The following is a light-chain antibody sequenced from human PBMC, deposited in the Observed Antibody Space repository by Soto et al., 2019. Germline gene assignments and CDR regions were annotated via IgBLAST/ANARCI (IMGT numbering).Light chain of an antibody. V-gene: IGKV3-15*01. CDR1: GSVSTN. CDR2: GAS. CDR3: QQYNKWPLT. Sequence: EVVVTQSPATLSVSPGERATLSCRASGSVSTNLAWYQQKGGQASRLLIHGASIRASGIPARFSGSRSGAEYTLTISGLQSEDFAVYYCQQYNKWPLTFGRGTKVEIK. J-gene: IGKJ4*01.